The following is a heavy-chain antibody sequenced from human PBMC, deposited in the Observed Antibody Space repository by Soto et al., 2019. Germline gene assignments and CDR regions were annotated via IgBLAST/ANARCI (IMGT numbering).Heavy chain of an antibody. Sequence: QVQVVQSGAEVKKPGASVKVSCKASGYTFTSYGISWVRQAPGQGLEWMGWINGYNGNANYAQKFQGRLTVTTDISSSTVYMELRSLRSDDTATYYCARDSGSGSSYHWFDPWGQGTLVTVAS. CDR1: GYTFTSYG. J-gene: IGHJ5*02. V-gene: IGHV1-18*01. CDR2: INGYNGNA. CDR3: ARDSGSGSSYHWFDP. D-gene: IGHD3-10*01.